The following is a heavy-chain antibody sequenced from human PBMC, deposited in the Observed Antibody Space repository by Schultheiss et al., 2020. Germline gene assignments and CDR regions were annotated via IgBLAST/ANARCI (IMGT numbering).Heavy chain of an antibody. Sequence: SETLSLTCTVSGGSISSSSYYWGWIRQPPGKGLEWIGEINHSGSTNYNPSLKSRVTISVNTSKNQFSLKLSSVTAADTAVYYCARGDPQTLRPHAFDIWGQGTMVTVSS. D-gene: IGHD2-15*01. CDR2: INHSGST. CDR3: ARGDPQTLRPHAFDI. V-gene: IGHV4-39*07. CDR1: GGSISSSSYY. J-gene: IGHJ3*02.